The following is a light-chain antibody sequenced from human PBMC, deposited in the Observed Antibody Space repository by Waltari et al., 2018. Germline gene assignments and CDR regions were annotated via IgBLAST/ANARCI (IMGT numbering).Light chain of an antibody. CDR3: QQYANTPRT. CDR1: QSVLYSPNNKNY. J-gene: IGKJ1*01. Sequence: DIVMTQSPDSLAGSLGERATVNCKSSQSVLYSPNNKNYLAWYQQKPGQPPKLLIYWASTRESGVPDRFSGSGSGTDFTLTISSLQAEDVAVYYCQQYANTPRTFGQGTTVEIK. V-gene: IGKV4-1*01. CDR2: WAS.